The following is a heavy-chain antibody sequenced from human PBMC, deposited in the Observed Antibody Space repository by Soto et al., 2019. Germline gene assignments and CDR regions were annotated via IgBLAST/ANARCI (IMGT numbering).Heavy chain of an antibody. CDR3: ARGRNFTTIVVVTNGDTWFDT. CDR1: GGSFSGYY. D-gene: IGHD3-22*01. CDR2: INHSGST. V-gene: IGHV4-34*01. Sequence: SETLSLTCAVYGGSFSGYYWSWIRQPPGKGLEWIGEINHSGSTNYNPSLKSRVTISVDTSKNQFSLKLSSVTAADTAVYYCARGRNFTTIVVVTNGDTWFDTWGQGTLVTVSS. J-gene: IGHJ5*02.